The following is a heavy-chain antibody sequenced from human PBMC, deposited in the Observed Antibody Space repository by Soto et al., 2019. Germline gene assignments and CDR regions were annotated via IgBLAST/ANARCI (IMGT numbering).Heavy chain of an antibody. Sequence: QVRLVQSGAEVKEPGDSVRVSCEASGYTFTAYHIHWVRQAPGHGLEWMGWINPKFGDTGYAQDFQGRVSMTSDMSSSTVYMELSRLTSADTAIYDCARNMDYYYGRGSGNGHGVWGQGTTVTVFS. J-gene: IGHJ6*02. CDR3: ARNMDYYYGRGSGNGHGV. CDR2: INPKFGDT. CDR1: GYTFTAYH. V-gene: IGHV1-2*02. D-gene: IGHD3-10*02.